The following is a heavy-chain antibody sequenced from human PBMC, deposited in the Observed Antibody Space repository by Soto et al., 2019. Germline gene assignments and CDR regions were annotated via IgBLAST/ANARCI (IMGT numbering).Heavy chain of an antibody. J-gene: IGHJ6*02. CDR1: GGTFSIYG. Sequence: SVKVSFKASGGTFSIYGFSWLRQAPGQGPEWIGGIIPILTTPNYAQKFQGRVTIVADESTTTVYMELSSLKFEDTAVYYCATSVGIAPTGEDGMDVWGQGTSVTVSS. CDR3: ATSVGIAPTGEDGMDV. V-gene: IGHV1-69*13. CDR2: IIPILTTP. D-gene: IGHD2-8*02.